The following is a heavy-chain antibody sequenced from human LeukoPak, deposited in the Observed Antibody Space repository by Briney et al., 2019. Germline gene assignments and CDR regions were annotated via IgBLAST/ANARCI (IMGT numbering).Heavy chain of an antibody. Sequence: GSLRLSCAASGFTFSGYSMNWVRQAPGKGLEWVSYISSSSSTIYYADSVKGRFTISRDNAKNSLYLQMNSLRAEDTAVYYCARGATPGFDYWGQGTLVTVSS. CDR1: GFTFSGYS. CDR2: ISSSSSTI. V-gene: IGHV3-48*01. CDR3: ARGATPGFDY. J-gene: IGHJ4*02.